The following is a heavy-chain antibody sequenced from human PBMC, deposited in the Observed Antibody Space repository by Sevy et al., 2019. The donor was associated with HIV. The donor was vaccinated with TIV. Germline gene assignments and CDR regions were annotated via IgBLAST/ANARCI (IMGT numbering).Heavy chain of an antibody. V-gene: IGHV3-23*01. CDR3: AKVPDSSSWYDQFFFDS. D-gene: IGHD6-13*01. CDR1: GFTFSTYD. Sequence: GGSLRLSCAASGFTFSTYDMHWVRQAPGKGLEWVSGNSGSGGNSYYADSVKGRFTISRDNSKNTLYLQMNNLRAEDTAVYYCAKVPDSSSWYDQFFFDSWGQGTLVTVSS. CDR2: NSGSGGNS. J-gene: IGHJ4*02.